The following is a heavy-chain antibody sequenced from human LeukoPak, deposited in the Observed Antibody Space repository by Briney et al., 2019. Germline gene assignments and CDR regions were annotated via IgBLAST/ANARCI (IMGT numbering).Heavy chain of an antibody. Sequence: SETLSLTCTVSNFSISSGYYWGWIRQPPGEGLEWIGRIYHGGSTYYNPSLRSRVIVSVDTSKNQFSLKLSSVTAADTAVYYCARDRNRKQLTYMDVWGKGTTVTVSS. D-gene: IGHD6-6*01. CDR2: IYHGGST. CDR3: ARDRNRKQLTYMDV. CDR1: NFSISSGYY. V-gene: IGHV4-38-2*02. J-gene: IGHJ6*03.